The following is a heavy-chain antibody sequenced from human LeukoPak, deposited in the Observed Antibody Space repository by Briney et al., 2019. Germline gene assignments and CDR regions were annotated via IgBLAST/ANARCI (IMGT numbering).Heavy chain of an antibody. D-gene: IGHD5-18*01. V-gene: IGHV3-48*03. Sequence: GGSLRLSCAVSGFTFSSYEMNWVRQAPGKGLEWVSYISSSASDKYYADSVKGRFTISRDNSKNTLYLQVNSLRAEDTAVYYCAKGNGYSYGRYYFDYWGQGTLVTVSS. CDR3: AKGNGYSYGRYYFDY. CDR1: GFTFSSYE. J-gene: IGHJ4*02. CDR2: ISSSASDK.